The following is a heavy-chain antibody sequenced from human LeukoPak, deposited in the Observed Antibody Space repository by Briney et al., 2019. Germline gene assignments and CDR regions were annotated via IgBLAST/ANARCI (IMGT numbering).Heavy chain of an antibody. Sequence: GGSLRLSCAASGFTFSSYAMSWVRQAPGKGLEWVSAISGSGGSTYYADSVKGRFTFSRDNSKNTLYLQMNSLRAGDTALYYCAKDGSVYYDSSGYPFDYWGQGTLVTVSS. V-gene: IGHV3-23*01. CDR3: AKDGSVYYDSSGYPFDY. CDR1: GFTFSSYA. J-gene: IGHJ4*02. D-gene: IGHD3-22*01. CDR2: ISGSGGST.